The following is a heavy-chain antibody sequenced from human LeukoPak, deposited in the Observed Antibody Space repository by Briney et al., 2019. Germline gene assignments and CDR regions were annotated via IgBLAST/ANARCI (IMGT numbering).Heavy chain of an antibody. V-gene: IGHV4-39*07. Sequence: SETLSLTCTVSGGSISSSSYYWGWIRQPPGEGLEWIGSIYYSGSTYYNPSLKSRVTISVDTSKNQFSLKLSSVTAADTAVYYCARVVVVAASSGPDYFDYWGQGTLVTVSS. CDR2: IYYSGST. J-gene: IGHJ4*02. CDR1: GGSISSSSYY. D-gene: IGHD2-15*01. CDR3: ARVVVVAASSGPDYFDY.